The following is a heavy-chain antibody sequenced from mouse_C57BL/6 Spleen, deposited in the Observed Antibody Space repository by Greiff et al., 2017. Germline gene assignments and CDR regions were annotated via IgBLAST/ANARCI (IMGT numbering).Heavy chain of an antibody. CDR2: IHPNSGST. CDR1: GYTFTSYW. J-gene: IGHJ2*01. D-gene: IGHD2-5*01. V-gene: IGHV1-64*01. Sequence: QVQLQQPGAELVKPGASVKLSCKASGYTFTSYWMHWVKQRPGQGLEWIGMIHPNSGSTNYNEKFKSKATLTVDKSSSTAYMQLSSLTSEDSAVYYCAREDSNRRYYFDYWGQGTTLTVSS. CDR3: AREDSNRRYYFDY.